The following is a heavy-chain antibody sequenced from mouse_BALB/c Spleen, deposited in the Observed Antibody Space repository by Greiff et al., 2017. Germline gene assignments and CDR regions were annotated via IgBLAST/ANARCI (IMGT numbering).Heavy chain of an antibody. CDR1: GYSFTSYW. CDR2: IDPSDSET. Sequence: QVQLQQSGPQLVRPGASVKISCKASGYSFTSYWMHWVKQRPGQGLEWIGMIDPSDSETRLNQKFKDKATLTVDKSSSTAYMQLSSPTSEDSAVYYCARRSDSYAMDYWGQGTSVTVSS. V-gene: IGHV1S126*01. J-gene: IGHJ4*01. CDR3: ARRSDSYAMDY. D-gene: IGHD2-13*01.